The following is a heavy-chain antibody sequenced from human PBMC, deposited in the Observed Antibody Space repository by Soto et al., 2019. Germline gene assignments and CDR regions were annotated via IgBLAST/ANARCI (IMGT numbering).Heavy chain of an antibody. CDR1: GFSFSSSD. CDR3: ARKSSSDSTGYDYFDY. J-gene: IGHJ4*02. CDR2: INYSGRYM. V-gene: IGHV3-21*06. Sequence: EVQLVESGGGLVEPGRSLRLSCATSGFSFSSSDMTWVRQAPGKGLEYVSSINYSGRYMFYAGSLRGRFTVSRDNAKNSLYLQMNSLRAEDTAVYYCARKSSSDSTGYDYFDYWGQGTLVTVSS. D-gene: IGHD3-22*01.